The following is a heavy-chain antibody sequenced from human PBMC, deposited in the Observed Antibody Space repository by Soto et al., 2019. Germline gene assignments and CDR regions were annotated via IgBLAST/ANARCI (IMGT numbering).Heavy chain of an antibody. V-gene: IGHV5-51*01. CDR3: ARNKGYCSSTSCYGMDV. Sequence: GESLKISCKGSGYSFTSYWIVWVRQMSGKGLEWMGTIYPGDSDTRYSPSFQGQVTISADKSISTAYLQWNSLKASDTAMYFCARNKGYCSSTSCYGMDVWGQGAAVTVSS. CDR2: IYPGDSDT. D-gene: IGHD2-2*01. J-gene: IGHJ6*02. CDR1: GYSFTSYW.